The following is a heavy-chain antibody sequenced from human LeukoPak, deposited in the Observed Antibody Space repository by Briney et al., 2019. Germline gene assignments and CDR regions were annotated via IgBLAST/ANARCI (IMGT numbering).Heavy chain of an antibody. Sequence: GASVKLSCTASGGTFSSYAISWVRQAPGQGLEWMGGIIPIFGTANYAQKFQGRVTITADESTSTAYMELSSLRSEDTAVYYCARAPPLAYCGGDCYSDAFDIWGQGTMVTVSS. CDR3: ARAPPLAYCGGDCYSDAFDI. V-gene: IGHV1-69*13. CDR1: GGTFSSYA. CDR2: IIPIFGTA. D-gene: IGHD2-21*02. J-gene: IGHJ3*02.